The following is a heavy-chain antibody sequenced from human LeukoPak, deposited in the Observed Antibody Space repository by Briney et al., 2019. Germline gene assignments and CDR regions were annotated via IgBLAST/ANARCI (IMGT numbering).Heavy chain of an antibody. J-gene: IGHJ3*02. D-gene: IGHD6-13*01. CDR3: ARGAAAGLGDAFDI. V-gene: IGHV4-39*07. Sequence: KTSETLSLTCTVSGGSISSSSYYWGWLRQPPGKGLEWIGSIYYSGSTNYNPSLKSRVTISVDTSRNQFSLKLSSVTAADTAVYYCARGAAAGLGDAFDIWGQGTMVTVSS. CDR2: IYYSGST. CDR1: GGSISSSSYY.